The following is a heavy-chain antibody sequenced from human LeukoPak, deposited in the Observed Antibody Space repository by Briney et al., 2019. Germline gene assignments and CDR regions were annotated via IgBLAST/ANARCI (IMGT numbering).Heavy chain of an antibody. V-gene: IGHV3-23*01. J-gene: IGHJ4*02. Sequence: GGSLRLSCAASGFTFSSYAMTWVRQAPGKGLEWVSVISGSGGVTYYADSVKGRFTISRDNSKNTLYLQMNSLRAEDTALYYCAKGGRRDGYNAWGQGTLVTVSS. CDR1: GFTFSSYA. D-gene: IGHD5-24*01. CDR3: AKGGRRDGYNA. CDR2: ISGSGGVT.